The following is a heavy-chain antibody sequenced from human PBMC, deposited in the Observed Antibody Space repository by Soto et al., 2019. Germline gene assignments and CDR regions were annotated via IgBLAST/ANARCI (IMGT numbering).Heavy chain of an antibody. V-gene: IGHV4-34*01. D-gene: IGHD4-17*01. Sequence: QVQLQQWGAGLLKPSETLSLTCAVYGGSFSGYYWSWIRQPPGKGLEWIGEINHSGSTNYNPSLKSRVTISVDTSKNQFSLKLSSATAADTAVYYCARGRGLRNFDPWGQGTLVTVSS. CDR2: INHSGST. CDR3: ARGRGLRNFDP. CDR1: GGSFSGYY. J-gene: IGHJ5*02.